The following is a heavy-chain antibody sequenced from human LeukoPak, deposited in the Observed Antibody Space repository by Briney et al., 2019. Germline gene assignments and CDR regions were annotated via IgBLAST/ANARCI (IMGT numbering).Heavy chain of an antibody. D-gene: IGHD3-3*01. CDR3: ARGNPRSLLPYYFDY. J-gene: IGHJ4*02. CDR2: IIPIFATA. Sequence: SVKVSCKASGYTFTSYGISWVRQAPGQGLEWMGGIIPIFATANYAQKFQGRVTITADESTSTAFMELSSLRSEDTAVYYCARGNPRSLLPYYFDYWGQGTLVTVSS. V-gene: IGHV1-69*13. CDR1: GYTFTSYG.